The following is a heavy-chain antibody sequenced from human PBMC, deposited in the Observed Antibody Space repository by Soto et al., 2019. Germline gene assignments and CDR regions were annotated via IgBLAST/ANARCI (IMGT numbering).Heavy chain of an antibody. J-gene: IGHJ4*02. CDR3: ARDRVAYCGGDCCSDY. CDR1: GGTFSSYA. D-gene: IGHD2-21*02. V-gene: IGHV1-69*13. CDR2: IIPIFGTA. Sequence: SVKVSCKASGGTFSSYAISWVRQAPGQGLEWMGGIIPIFGTANYAQKFQGRVTITADESTSTAYMELSSLRSEDTAVYYCARDRVAYCGGDCCSDYWGQGTLVTVSS.